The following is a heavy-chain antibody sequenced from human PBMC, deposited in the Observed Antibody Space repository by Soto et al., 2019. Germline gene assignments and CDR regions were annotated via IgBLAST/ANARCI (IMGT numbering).Heavy chain of an antibody. CDR2: IYHSGST. Sequence: PSETLSLTCTVSGGSVSSGNDYWSWIRQPPGKGLEWIGYIYHSGSTNYNPSLKSRLTISGDTSKNQFSLKLTSVTAADRAVYYCARGSVDTVDSSGFYEYWGQGTPVTVSS. CDR1: GGSVSSGNDY. D-gene: IGHD3-22*01. CDR3: ARGSVDTVDSSGFYEY. J-gene: IGHJ4*02. V-gene: IGHV4-61*01.